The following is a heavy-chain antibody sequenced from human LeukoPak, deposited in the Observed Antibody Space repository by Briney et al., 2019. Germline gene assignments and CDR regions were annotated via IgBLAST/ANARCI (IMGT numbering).Heavy chain of an antibody. J-gene: IGHJ4*02. V-gene: IGHV3-23*01. D-gene: IGHD3-22*01. CDR1: GFTFIKYA. CDR2: ISGSGDST. CDR3: AKEVGYDSSDYLVY. Sequence: GGSLRLSCAVPGFTFIKYAMSWVRQAPGKGLEWVSAISGSGDSTYYADSVKGRFTISRDNSKNTLYLQMNSLRVEDTALYYCAKEVGYDSSDYLVYWGQGTLVTVSS.